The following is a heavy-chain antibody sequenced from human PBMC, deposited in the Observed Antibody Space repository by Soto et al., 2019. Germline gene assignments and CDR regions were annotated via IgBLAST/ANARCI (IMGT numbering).Heavy chain of an antibody. CDR1: GFTFSSYA. V-gene: IGHV3-23*01. CDR3: AKIRFFGVVIIRWFDP. J-gene: IGHJ5*02. Sequence: GGSLRLSCAASGFTFSSYAMSWVRQAPGKGLEWVSAISGSGGSTYYADSVKGRFTISRDNSKNTLYLQMNSLRAEDTAVYYCAKIRFFGVVIIRWFDPWGQGTLVTVSS. D-gene: IGHD3-3*01. CDR2: ISGSGGST.